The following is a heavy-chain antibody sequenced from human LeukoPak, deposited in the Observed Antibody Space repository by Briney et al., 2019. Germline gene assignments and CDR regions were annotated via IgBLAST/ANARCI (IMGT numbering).Heavy chain of an antibody. J-gene: IGHJ4*02. CDR3: ARSPGIWNEYGRLEY. V-gene: IGHV4-31*03. D-gene: IGHD1-1*01. CDR2: IFHTGST. Sequence: PSQTMSLTCTVSADSISSGGHYWNWLRDRPGKGLEGIGYIFHTGSTYYNPSLKSRVTISVDTSKNQFSLKLSSVTAADTAVHYCARSPGIWNEYGRLEYWGQGALVTVSS. CDR1: ADSISSGGHY.